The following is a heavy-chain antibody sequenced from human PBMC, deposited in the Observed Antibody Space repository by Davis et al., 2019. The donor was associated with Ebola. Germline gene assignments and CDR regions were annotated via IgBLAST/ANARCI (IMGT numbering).Heavy chain of an antibody. D-gene: IGHD6-19*01. CDR1: GGSISSSSYY. CDR2: IYYSGST. V-gene: IGHV4-39*01. CDR3: ARPPYSSGWYRGWYFDL. Sequence: MPSETLSLTCTVSGGSISSSSYYWGWIRQPPGKGLEWIGSIYYSGSTYYNPSLKSRVTISVDTSKNQFSLKLSSVTAADTAVYYCARPPYSSGWYRGWYFDLWGRGTLVTVSS. J-gene: IGHJ2*01.